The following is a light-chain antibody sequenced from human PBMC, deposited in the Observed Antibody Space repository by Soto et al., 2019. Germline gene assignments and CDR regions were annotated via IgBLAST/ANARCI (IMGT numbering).Light chain of an antibody. V-gene: IGKV3-20*01. CDR1: QRVGSNY. CDR3: QQYASTRWT. Sequence: GERAPLSCWASQRVGSNYAAWYQHKPGQPPRLLIHGASSRASGIPDRISGSGSGTVFTLTISRLQPEDFAVYYCQQYASTRWTFGQGTKVDIK. CDR2: GAS. J-gene: IGKJ1*01.